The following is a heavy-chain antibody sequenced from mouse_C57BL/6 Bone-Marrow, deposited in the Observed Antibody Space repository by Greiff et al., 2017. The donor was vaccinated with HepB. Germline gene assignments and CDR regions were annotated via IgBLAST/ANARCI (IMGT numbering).Heavy chain of an antibody. V-gene: IGHV1-66*01. D-gene: IGHD1-1*01. J-gene: IGHJ2*01. CDR2: IYPGSGNT. CDR3: APLLRSFYFDY. CDR1: GYSFTSYY. Sequence: VQLQQSGPELVKPGASVKISCKASGYSFTSYYIHWVKQRPGQGLEWIGWIYPGSGNTKYNEKFKGKATLTADTASSTAYMQLSSLTSEDSAVYDCAPLLRSFYFDYWGQGTTLTVSS.